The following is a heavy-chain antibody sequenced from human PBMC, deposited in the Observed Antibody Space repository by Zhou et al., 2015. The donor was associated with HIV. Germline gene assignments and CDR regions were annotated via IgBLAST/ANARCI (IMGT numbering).Heavy chain of an antibody. D-gene: IGHD3-22*01. J-gene: IGHJ4*02. CDR1: GGTFSSYA. V-gene: IGHV1-69*12. CDR2: IIPIFGTA. CDR3: ARDRRPNRLEGYYDSSGYLEPFDY. Sequence: QVQLVQSGAEVKKPGSSVKVSCKASGGTFSSYAISWVRQAPGQGLEWMGGIIPIFGTANYAQKFQGRVTITADESTSTAYMELSSLRSEDTAVYYCARDRRPNRLEGYYDSSGYLEPFDYVGPGNPGHRLL.